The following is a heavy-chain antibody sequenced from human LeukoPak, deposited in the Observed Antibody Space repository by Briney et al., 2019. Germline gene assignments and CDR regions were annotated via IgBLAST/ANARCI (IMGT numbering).Heavy chain of an antibody. Sequence: GGSLRLSCAASGFTFSDHYMDWVRQAPGKGLEWVGRTRNKANSYTTEYAASVKDRFTISRDDSEKSLYLQMNSLKTEDTAVYYCTRVRYCSSTTCRGAFDIWGQGTMVTVSS. CDR2: TRNKANSYTT. V-gene: IGHV3-72*01. D-gene: IGHD2-2*01. J-gene: IGHJ3*02. CDR1: GFTFSDHY. CDR3: TRVRYCSSTTCRGAFDI.